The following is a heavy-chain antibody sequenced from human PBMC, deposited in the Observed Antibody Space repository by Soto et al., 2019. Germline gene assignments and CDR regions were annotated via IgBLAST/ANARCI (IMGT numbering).Heavy chain of an antibody. CDR1: GFTFPSYG. CDR2: ITASNGNT. Sequence: QVQLVQSGAEVKNPGASVRVSCKASGFTFPSYGITWVRQAPGQGLEWMGWITASNGNTHYAQNLQGRVTMTTDTSTSTAYMELWRLNSDHTAVYYCARGSSYGSFWYFDLWGRGTLVTVSS. J-gene: IGHJ2*01. V-gene: IGHV1-18*01. D-gene: IGHD3-16*01. CDR3: ARGSSYGSFWYFDL.